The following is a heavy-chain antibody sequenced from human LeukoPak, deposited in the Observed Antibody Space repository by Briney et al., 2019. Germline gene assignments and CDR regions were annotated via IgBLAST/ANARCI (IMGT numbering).Heavy chain of an antibody. CDR1: GDSISSGGYY. D-gene: IGHD6-13*01. V-gene: IGHV4-31*03. J-gene: IGHJ4*02. CDR2: TYYSGST. CDR3: ARLISSTAGTGPFFDY. Sequence: SETLSLTCTVSGDSISSGGYYWSWIRQPPGKGLEWIGYTYYSGSTYHNPSLKSRVTISVDTSKNQFSLKLSSVTAADTAVYYCARLISSTAGTGPFFDYWGQGTLVTVSS.